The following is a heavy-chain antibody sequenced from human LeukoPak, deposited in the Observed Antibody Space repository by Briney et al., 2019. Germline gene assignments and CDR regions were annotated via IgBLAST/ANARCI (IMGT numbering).Heavy chain of an antibody. V-gene: IGHV1-8*01. D-gene: IGHD3-3*01. J-gene: IGHJ6*03. CDR2: MNPNSGNT. CDR1: GYTFTSYD. CDR3: ARDRFLEWLLFESYMDV. Sequence: ALVKVSCKASGYTFTSYDINWVRQATGQGLEWMGWMNPNSGNTGYAQKFQGRVTMTRNTSISTAYMELSSLRSEDTAVYYCARDRFLEWLLFESYMDVWGKGTTVTVSS.